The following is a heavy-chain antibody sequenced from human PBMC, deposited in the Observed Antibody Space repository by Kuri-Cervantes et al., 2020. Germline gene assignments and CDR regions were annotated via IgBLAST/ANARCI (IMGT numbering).Heavy chain of an antibody. V-gene: IGHV3-13*01. Sequence: GESLKISCAASGFTFSSYGMHWVRQATGKGLEWVSAIGTAGDTYYPGSVKGRFTISRENAKNSLYLQMNSLRAEDTAVYYCARARGGDYWGQGTLVTVSS. J-gene: IGHJ4*02. CDR3: ARARGGDY. CDR2: IGTAGDT. CDR1: GFTFSSYG. D-gene: IGHD3-16*01.